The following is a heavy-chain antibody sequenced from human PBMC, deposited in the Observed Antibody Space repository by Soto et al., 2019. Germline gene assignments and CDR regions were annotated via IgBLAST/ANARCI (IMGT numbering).Heavy chain of an antibody. D-gene: IGHD4-17*01. CDR1: GGSISSSSYY. CDR3: ARQGQGLRYYYYGMDV. Sequence: PSETLSLTCTVSGGSISSSSYYWGWVRQPPGKGLEWIGSIYYSGSTYYNPSLKSRVTISVDTSKNQFPLKLSSVTAADTAVYYCARQGQGLRYYYYGMDVWGQGTTVTVSS. CDR2: IYYSGST. J-gene: IGHJ6*02. V-gene: IGHV4-39*01.